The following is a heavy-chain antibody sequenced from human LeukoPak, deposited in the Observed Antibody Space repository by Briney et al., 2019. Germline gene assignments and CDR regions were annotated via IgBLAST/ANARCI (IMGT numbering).Heavy chain of an antibody. D-gene: IGHD4-23*01. CDR3: ARGDGGNLVD. V-gene: IGHV4-59*01. CDR1: GGSISSYY. CDR2: IYYSGST. J-gene: IGHJ4*02. Sequence: SSETLSLTCTVSGGSISSYYWSWIRQPPGKGLEWIGYIYYSGSTNYNPSLKSRVTISVDTSKNQFSLKLSSVTAADTAVYYCARGDGGNLVDWGQGTLVTVSS.